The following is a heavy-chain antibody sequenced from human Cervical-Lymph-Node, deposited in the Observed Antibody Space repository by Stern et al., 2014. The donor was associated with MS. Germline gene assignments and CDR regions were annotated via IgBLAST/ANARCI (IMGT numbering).Heavy chain of an antibody. V-gene: IGHV4-59*08. CDR3: ATQQSGGWFAFDI. J-gene: IGHJ3*02. CDR2: IYYTGST. CDR1: GGSIGSYY. D-gene: IGHD6-19*01. Sequence: QLQLQESGPGLVKSSETLSLTCTVSGGSIGSYYWSWIRQPPGKGLEWIGYIYYTGSTNYNPFLKSRATLSVDSSKNQFSLRLNSVTAADTAMYYCATQQSGGWFAFDIWGQGTMVTVS.